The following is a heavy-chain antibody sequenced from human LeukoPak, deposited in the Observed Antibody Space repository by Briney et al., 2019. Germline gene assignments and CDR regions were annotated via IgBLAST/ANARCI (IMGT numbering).Heavy chain of an antibody. CDR1: GFTFSTYW. Sequence: PGGSLRLSCAASGFTFSTYWMSWVRQAPGKGLEWVANIKQDGSEKYYVDSVKSRFTISRDNAENSLYLQMNSLRAEDTAVFYCVRGGGAASVWGQGTLVTVSS. CDR2: IKQDGSEK. CDR3: VRGGGAASV. V-gene: IGHV3-7*01. J-gene: IGHJ4*02. D-gene: IGHD6-13*01.